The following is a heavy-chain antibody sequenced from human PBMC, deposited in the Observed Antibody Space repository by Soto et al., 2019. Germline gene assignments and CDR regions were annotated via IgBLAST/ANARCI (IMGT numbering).Heavy chain of an antibody. D-gene: IGHD6-19*01. V-gene: IGHV3-7*01. Sequence: GGSLRLSCAASGFTFSTYWMTWVRQAPGKGLEWVANIKEDGGEKHYVDSVKGRFTISRDNAKNSLYLQMNSLRADDTAMYYCVRDRGWFTFDYWGQGILVTVSS. CDR1: GFTFSTYW. J-gene: IGHJ4*02. CDR2: IKEDGGEK. CDR3: VRDRGWFTFDY.